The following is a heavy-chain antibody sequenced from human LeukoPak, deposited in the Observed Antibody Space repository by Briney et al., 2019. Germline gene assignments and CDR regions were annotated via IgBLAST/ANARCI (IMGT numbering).Heavy chain of an antibody. J-gene: IGHJ3*02. D-gene: IGHD3-3*01. V-gene: IGHV3-11*04. CDR3: ARVTSSEGFWSGYYAFDI. Sequence: GGSLRLSCAASGFTFSDYYMSWIRQAPGKGLEWVSYISSSGSTIYYADSVKGRFTISRDNAKNSLYLQMNSLRAEDTAVYYCARVTSSEGFWSGYYAFDIWGQGTMVTVSS. CDR1: GFTFSDYY. CDR2: ISSSGSTI.